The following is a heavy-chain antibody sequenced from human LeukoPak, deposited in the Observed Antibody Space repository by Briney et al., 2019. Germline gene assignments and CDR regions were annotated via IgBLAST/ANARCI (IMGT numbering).Heavy chain of an antibody. CDR2: IYYSGST. J-gene: IGHJ6*02. CDR3: ARAGTAYCGGDCYSGAGYYYYYGMDV. V-gene: IGHV4-59*01. CDR1: GGSISSYY. D-gene: IGHD2-21*02. Sequence: SETLSLTCTVSGGSISSYYWSWIRQPPGKGLEWIGYIYYSGSTNYNPSLKSRVTISVDTSKNQFSLKLSSVTAADTAVYYCARAGTAYCGGDCYSGAGYYYYYGMDVWGQGTTVTVSS.